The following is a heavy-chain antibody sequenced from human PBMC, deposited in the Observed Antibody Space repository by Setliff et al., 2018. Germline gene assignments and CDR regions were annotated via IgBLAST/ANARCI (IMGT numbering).Heavy chain of an antibody. Sequence: SVKVSCKASGGTFSSYAISWVRQAPGQGLEWMGGIIPIFGTANYAQKFQGRVTITTDESTSTAYMELSSLRSEDTAVYYCAIVVPALTYYYYGRDVWGQGTTVTVSS. CDR1: GGTFSSYA. J-gene: IGHJ6*02. CDR3: AIVVPALTYYYYGRDV. CDR2: IIPIFGTA. V-gene: IGHV1-69*05. D-gene: IGHD2-2*01.